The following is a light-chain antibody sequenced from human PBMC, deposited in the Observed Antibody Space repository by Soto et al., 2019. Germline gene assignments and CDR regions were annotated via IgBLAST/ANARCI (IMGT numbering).Light chain of an antibody. Sequence: DIPMTQSPSTLSASVGDRVTITCRASQSISNWLAWYQQKPGQAPKLLIYDASNLQGGVPSRFSGSGSGTEFTLTISGLQPDDFATYCCQQYDSFPRTFGQGTKVEIK. V-gene: IGKV1-5*01. J-gene: IGKJ1*01. CDR1: QSISNW. CDR3: QQYDSFPRT. CDR2: DAS.